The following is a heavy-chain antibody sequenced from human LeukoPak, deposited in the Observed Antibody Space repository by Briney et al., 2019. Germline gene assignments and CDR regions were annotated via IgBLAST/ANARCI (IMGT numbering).Heavy chain of an antibody. Sequence: SETLSLTCTVSGDSTASGYYGGWIRQAPGKGLEWIGGIYQSGTTYYNPSLKSRVTISIDTSKNQFSLRLTSVTDADTAVYYCARGRRGYRTEFDSWGQGTLVTVSS. J-gene: IGHJ4*02. V-gene: IGHV4-38-2*02. CDR2: IYQSGTT. CDR1: GDSTASGYY. D-gene: IGHD3-22*01. CDR3: ARGRRGYRTEFDS.